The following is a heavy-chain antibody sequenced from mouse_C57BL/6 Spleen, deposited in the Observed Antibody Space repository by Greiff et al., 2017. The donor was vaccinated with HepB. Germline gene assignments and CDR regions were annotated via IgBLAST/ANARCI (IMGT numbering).Heavy chain of an antibody. CDR3: VLIYYDYPYAMDY. D-gene: IGHD2-4*01. Sequence: VQLQQSGAELVMPGASVKLSCKASGYTFTSYWMHWVKQRPGPGLEWIGELDPSDSYTNSNQKFNGKSTLTVDKSSSTTYMQLSSLTSADSAVYYCVLIYYDYPYAMDYWGQGTSVTVAS. CDR2: LDPSDSYT. CDR1: GYTFTSYW. J-gene: IGHJ4*01. V-gene: IGHV1-69*01.